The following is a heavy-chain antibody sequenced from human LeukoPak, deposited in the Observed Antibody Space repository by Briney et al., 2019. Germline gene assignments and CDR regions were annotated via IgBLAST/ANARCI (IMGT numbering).Heavy chain of an antibody. CDR3: AREGSSWYYGGAFDI. CDR1: GSTFSSYD. V-gene: IGHV3-13*01. D-gene: IGHD6-13*01. Sequence: GGSLRLSCAASGSTFSSYDMHWVRQATGKGLEWVSAIGTAGDTYYPGSVKGRFTISRENAKNSLYLQMNSLRAEDTAVYYCAREGSSWYYGGAFDIWGQGTMVTVSS. CDR2: IGTAGDT. J-gene: IGHJ3*02.